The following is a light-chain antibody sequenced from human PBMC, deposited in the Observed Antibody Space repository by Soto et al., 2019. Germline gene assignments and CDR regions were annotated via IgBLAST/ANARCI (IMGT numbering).Light chain of an antibody. V-gene: IGKV2D-29*02. CDR1: QSLLHSDGKTY. Sequence: EIVMTQTPLSLSVTPGQPASISCKSSQSLLHSDGKTYLYWYLQKPGQSPQLLIYEAANRFSGVPDRFSVSGSGTDLTLKISRAEAEDVGVYYCMQSKQFPLTFGGGTKVEIK. CDR3: MQSKQFPLT. J-gene: IGKJ4*01. CDR2: EAA.